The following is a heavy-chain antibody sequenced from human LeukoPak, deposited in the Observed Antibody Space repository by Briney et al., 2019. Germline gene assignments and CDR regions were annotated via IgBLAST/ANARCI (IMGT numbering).Heavy chain of an antibody. Sequence: SETLSLTCTVSGGSIRSSSYYWGWIRQPPGKGLEWIGSIYYSGGTSYNPSLKSRVTISVDTSKNQFSLKLSSVTAADTAVYYCVRQYPYYDFWSGYYFDFWGQGTLVTVSS. CDR1: GGSIRSSSYY. J-gene: IGHJ4*02. V-gene: IGHV4-39*01. CDR2: IYYSGGT. CDR3: VRQYPYYDFWSGYYFDF. D-gene: IGHD3-3*01.